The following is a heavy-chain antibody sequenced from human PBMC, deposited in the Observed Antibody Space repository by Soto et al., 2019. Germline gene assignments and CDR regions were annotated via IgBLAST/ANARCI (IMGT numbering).Heavy chain of an antibody. CDR2: ISGSGGST. CDR3: ASAYCGRDCYENDAFDI. Sequence: GGSLRLSCAASGFTFSSYAMSWVRQAPGKGLEWVSAISGSGGSTYYADSVKGRFTISRDNSKNTLYLQMNGLRAEDTAVYYCASAYCGRDCYENDAFDIWGQGTMVTVSS. CDR1: GFTFSSYA. J-gene: IGHJ3*02. V-gene: IGHV3-23*01. D-gene: IGHD2-21*01.